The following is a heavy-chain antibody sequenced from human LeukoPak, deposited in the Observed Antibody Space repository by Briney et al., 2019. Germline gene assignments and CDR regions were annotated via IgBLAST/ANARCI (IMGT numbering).Heavy chain of an antibody. J-gene: IGHJ6*02. CDR1: GFTVSSNY. Sequence: GGSLRLSCAASGFTVSSNYMSWVRQAPGKGLEWVSVIYSGGSTYYADPVKGRFTISRDNSKNTLYLQMNSLRAEDTAVYYCARDRMRYYGMDVWGQGTTVTVSS. CDR3: ARDRMRYYGMDV. CDR2: IYSGGST. V-gene: IGHV3-53*01.